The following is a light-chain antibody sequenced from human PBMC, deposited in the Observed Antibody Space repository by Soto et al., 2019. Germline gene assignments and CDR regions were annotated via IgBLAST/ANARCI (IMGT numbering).Light chain of an antibody. J-gene: IGKJ1*01. CDR3: QYYGTSPWT. CDR1: QSVSSAY. V-gene: IGKV3-20*01. Sequence: PGERATLSCRASQSVSSAYLAWYQQKLGQAPRLLIYGASSRATGIPDRFSGSGSGTDFTLTFSRLEPEDFAVYYCQYYGTSPWTFGQGTKVEIK. CDR2: GAS.